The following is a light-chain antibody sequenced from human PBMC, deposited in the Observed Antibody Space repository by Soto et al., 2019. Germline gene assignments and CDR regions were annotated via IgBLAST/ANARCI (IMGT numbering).Light chain of an antibody. Sequence: DIQMTQSPSTLSASVGDRVTITCRASQSISSWLAWYQQKPGRAPKLLLYKASSLETGVPSRFSGSGSGTEFTLIISSLQPDDFSGCYGQQYGSSSPWTVGQGTKVEI. CDR1: QSISSW. CDR2: KAS. CDR3: QQYGSSSPWT. J-gene: IGKJ1*01. V-gene: IGKV1-5*03.